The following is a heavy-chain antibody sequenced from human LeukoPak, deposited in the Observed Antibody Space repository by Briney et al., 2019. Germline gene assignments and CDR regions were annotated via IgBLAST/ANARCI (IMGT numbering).Heavy chain of an antibody. Sequence: GGSLRLSCAASGFTFSDYWMSWVRQAPGKGLEWVANIKPDGSQIYYVGSVKGRFTISRDNAKNSLYLQMNSLRAEDTAVYYCARALRFGELSRFDYWGQGTLVTVSS. D-gene: IGHD3-10*01. CDR3: ARALRFGELSRFDY. CDR2: IKPDGSQI. CDR1: GFTFSDYW. V-gene: IGHV3-7*01. J-gene: IGHJ4*02.